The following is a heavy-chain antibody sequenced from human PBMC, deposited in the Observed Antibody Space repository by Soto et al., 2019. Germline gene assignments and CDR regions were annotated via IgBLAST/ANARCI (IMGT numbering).Heavy chain of an antibody. CDR3: VRRVSGHYDD. J-gene: IGHJ4*02. CDR1: GFTFSSYD. CDR2: ISSNGGTT. Sequence: EVQLAESVGGMVQPGGSLRLSCVASGFTFSSYDMHWVRQAPGKGLEYVSSISSNGGTTSYGYSVKGRFTISRDNSKNTLYLQLGILRAEDMAVYYCVRRVSGHYDDWGQGTRVTVSS. V-gene: IGHV3-64*01. D-gene: IGHD3-10*01.